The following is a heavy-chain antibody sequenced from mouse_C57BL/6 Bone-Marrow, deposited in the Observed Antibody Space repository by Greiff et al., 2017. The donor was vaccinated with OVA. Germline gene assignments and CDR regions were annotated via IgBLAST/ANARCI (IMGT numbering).Heavy chain of an antibody. CDR1: GYTFTSYW. V-gene: IGHV1-5*01. CDR2: IYPGNSDT. J-gene: IGHJ1*03. Sequence: VQLQQSGTVLARPGASVKMSCKTSGYTFTSYWMHWVKQRPGQGLEWIGAIYPGNSDTSYNQKFKGKAKLTAVTSASTAYMELSSLTNEDSAVYYCTPIYYGNHWDFDVWGTGTTVTVSS. D-gene: IGHD2-1*01. CDR3: TPIYYGNHWDFDV.